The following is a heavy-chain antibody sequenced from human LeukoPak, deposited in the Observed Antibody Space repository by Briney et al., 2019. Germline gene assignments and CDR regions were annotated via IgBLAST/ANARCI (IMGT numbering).Heavy chain of an antibody. V-gene: IGHV4-34*01. J-gene: IGHJ4*02. CDR1: GGSFSGYY. CDR2: INHSGST. CDR3: ASSPYYGSGSYWFDY. Sequence: KPSETLSLTCAVYGGSFSGYYWSWIRQPPGKGLEWIGEINHSGSTNYNPSLKSRVTISVDTSKNQFSLKLSSVTAADTAVYYCASSPYYGSGSYWFDYWGQGTLVTVSS. D-gene: IGHD3-10*01.